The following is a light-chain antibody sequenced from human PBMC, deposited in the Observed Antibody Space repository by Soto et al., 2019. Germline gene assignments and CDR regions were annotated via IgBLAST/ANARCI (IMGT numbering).Light chain of an antibody. V-gene: IGKV3-20*01. CDR1: QSLSNSE. Sequence: GTLSLSPVVLATLPCRASQSLSNSELAWYQQKPGQAPRLLIYGASSRATGIPDRFSGSGSGTDFTLTIGRLEPEDSAVYYCRHYGTTFGQGTKVDIK. J-gene: IGKJ1*01. CDR3: RHYGTT. CDR2: GAS.